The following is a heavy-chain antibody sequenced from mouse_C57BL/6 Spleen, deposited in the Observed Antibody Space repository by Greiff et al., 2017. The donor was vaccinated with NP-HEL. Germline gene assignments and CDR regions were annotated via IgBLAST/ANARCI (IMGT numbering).Heavy chain of an antibody. CDR1: GFTFSNYW. CDR3: TGGTGSFAY. J-gene: IGHJ3*01. CDR2: IRLKSDNYAT. Sequence: EVMLVESGGGLVQPGGSMKLSCVASGFTFSNYWMNWVRQSPEKGLEWVAQIRLKSDNYATHYAESVKGRFTISRDDSKSSVYLQMNNLRAEDTGIYYCTGGTGSFAYWGQGTLVTVSA. V-gene: IGHV6-3*01. D-gene: IGHD4-1*01.